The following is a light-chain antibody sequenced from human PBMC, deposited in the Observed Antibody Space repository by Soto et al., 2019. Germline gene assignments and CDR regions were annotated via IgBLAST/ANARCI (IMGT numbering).Light chain of an antibody. CDR2: GTS. Sequence: EIVMTQSPATLSVSPGERATLSCRASQSVSSNLAWYQQKPCQPTRLLLYGTSTRATGIPARFSGSRSGTEFTLTISSLQSEDFAVYYCHHYNNWPRTFGQGTKVEI. V-gene: IGKV3-15*01. J-gene: IGKJ1*01. CDR3: HHYNNWPRT. CDR1: QSVSSN.